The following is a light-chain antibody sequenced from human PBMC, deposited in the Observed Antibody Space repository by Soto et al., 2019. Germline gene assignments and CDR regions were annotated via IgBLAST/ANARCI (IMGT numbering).Light chain of an antibody. J-gene: IGKJ1*01. V-gene: IGKV3D-15*01. CDR2: DAS. CDR1: QSVSNK. CDR3: QQYNNWPPGT. Sequence: EIVMTQSPVTLSASPGERATLSCRASQSVSNKLAWYQQKPGQAPRLLMYDASTRATGIPARFSGSGSGTEFTLAISSLQSEDFAVYYCQQYNNWPPGTFGQGTKVDIK.